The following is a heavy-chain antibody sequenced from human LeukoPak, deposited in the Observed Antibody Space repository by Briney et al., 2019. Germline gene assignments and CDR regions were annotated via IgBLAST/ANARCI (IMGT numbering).Heavy chain of an antibody. CDR3: ARIAYSGSYPVIDY. CDR1: GFTFSSYA. D-gene: IGHD1-26*01. J-gene: IGHJ4*02. Sequence: PGGSLRLSCAASGFTFSSYAMHWVRQAPGKGLEWVSHISISGSTIYYTDSVKGRFTISRDNAKNSLYLQMNSLRAEDTAVYYCARIAYSGSYPVIDYWGQGTLVTVSS. V-gene: IGHV3-48*03. CDR2: ISISGSTI.